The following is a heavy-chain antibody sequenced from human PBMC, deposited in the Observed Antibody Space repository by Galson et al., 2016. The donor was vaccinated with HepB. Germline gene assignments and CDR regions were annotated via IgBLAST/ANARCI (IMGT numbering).Heavy chain of an antibody. D-gene: IGHD6-19*01. CDR2: IYGGDDNT. CDR1: GGTFSRYS. J-gene: IGHJ4*02. CDR3: ARGNTDGWYHDY. Sequence: SVKVSCKASGGTFSRYSISWVRQAPGQGLEWLGWIYGGDDNTKHSQKFQGRVTFTWDASASTVYMELSALRPEDTATYFCARGNTDGWYHDYWGQGTLVIVSS. V-gene: IGHV1-3*01.